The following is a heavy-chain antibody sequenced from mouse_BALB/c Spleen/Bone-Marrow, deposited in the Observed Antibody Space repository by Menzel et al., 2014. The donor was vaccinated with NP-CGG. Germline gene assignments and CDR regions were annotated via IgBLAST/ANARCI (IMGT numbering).Heavy chain of an antibody. J-gene: IGHJ4*01. D-gene: IGHD1-1*01. V-gene: IGHV1S81*02. CDR1: GYTFTNYY. Sequence: VHLVESGAELVKPGASVKLSCKASGYTFTNYYIYWVKQRPGQGLEWIGGINPSNGGTKFNEKFKNKATLTIDKSSSTAYIQLSSLTSEDSAVYYWSRHYYSTPYYAMDYWGQGTSVTVSS. CDR2: INPSNGGT. CDR3: SRHYYSTPYYAMDY.